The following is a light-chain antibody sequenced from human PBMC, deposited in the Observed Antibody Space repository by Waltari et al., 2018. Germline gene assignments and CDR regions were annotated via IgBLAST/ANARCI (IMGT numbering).Light chain of an antibody. CDR2: WAS. V-gene: IGKV4-1*01. J-gene: IGKJ4*01. Sequence: DIVMTQSPDSLAVSLGAKATINLKSSQSLLYSSNNKNSLAWYQQKPGQPPKLLIYWASSRESGVPDRFSASGSGTDFTLTISSLQAEDVAVYYCQQYYSTPLTFGGGTKVEIK. CDR3: QQYYSTPLT. CDR1: QSLLYSSNNKNS.